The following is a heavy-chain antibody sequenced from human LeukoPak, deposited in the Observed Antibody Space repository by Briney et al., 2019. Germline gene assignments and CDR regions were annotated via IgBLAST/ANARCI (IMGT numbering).Heavy chain of an antibody. CDR2: ISAYNGNT. Sequence: GASVKVSCKASGYTFTSYGISWVRQAPGQGLEWMGWISAYNGNTNYAQKLRGRVTMTTDTSTSTAYMELRSLRSDDTAVYYCARDSRSSAWGDFDYWGQGTLVTVSS. V-gene: IGHV1-18*01. J-gene: IGHJ4*02. D-gene: IGHD6-19*01. CDR3: ARDSRSSAWGDFDY. CDR1: GYTFTSYG.